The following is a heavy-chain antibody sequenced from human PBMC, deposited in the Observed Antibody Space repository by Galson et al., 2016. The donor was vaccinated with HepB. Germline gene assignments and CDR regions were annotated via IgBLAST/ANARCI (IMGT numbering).Heavy chain of an antibody. Sequence: SLRLSCAASGFTFGENGMSWFRQAPGKGLEWVGFIRSKAHGGTTEYAASVKGRFTISRDDSRSIAYLQMSSLKTDDTAVYYCGRGLFGVVPYWGQGTLVIVSP. D-gene: IGHD3-3*01. CDR3: GRGLFGVVPY. CDR2: IRSKAHGGTT. J-gene: IGHJ4*02. V-gene: IGHV3-49*03. CDR1: GFTFGENG.